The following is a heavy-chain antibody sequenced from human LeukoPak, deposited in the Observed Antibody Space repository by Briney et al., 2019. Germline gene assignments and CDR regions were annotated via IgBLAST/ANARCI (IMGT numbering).Heavy chain of an antibody. J-gene: IGHJ6*03. Sequence: GGSLRLSCAAPGFTFSSYWMSWVRQAPGKGLEWVANIKQDGSEKYYVDSVKGRFTISRDNSKNTLYLQMKSLRAEDTAVYYCAKGGGYEAQYYYYYLDVWGKGTTVTISS. CDR3: AKGGGYEAQYYYYYLDV. CDR1: GFTFSSYW. CDR2: IKQDGSEK. D-gene: IGHD5-12*01. V-gene: IGHV3-7*01.